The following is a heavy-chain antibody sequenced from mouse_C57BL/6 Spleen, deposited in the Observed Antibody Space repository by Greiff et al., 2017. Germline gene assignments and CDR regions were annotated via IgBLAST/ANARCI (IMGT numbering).Heavy chain of an antibody. D-gene: IGHD1-1*01. Sequence: VQLQQSGPELVKPGASVKMSCKASGYTFTDYNMHWVKQSHGKSLEWIGYINPNNGGTSYNQKFKGKATLTVNKSSSTAYMELRSLTSEDSAVYYCAIPSFITTVANWYFDVWGTGTTVTVSS. CDR2: INPNNGGT. V-gene: IGHV1-22*01. J-gene: IGHJ1*03. CDR1: GYTFTDYN. CDR3: AIPSFITTVANWYFDV.